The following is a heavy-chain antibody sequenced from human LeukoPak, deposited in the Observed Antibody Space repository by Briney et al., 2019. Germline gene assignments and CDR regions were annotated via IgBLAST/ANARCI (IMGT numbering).Heavy chain of an antibody. D-gene: IGHD2-8*01. CDR3: AKDRNGTQKGLYYFDY. CDR2: ISGSGGST. CDR1: GLTFSSYA. Sequence: PGESLRLSCAASGLTFSSYAMSWVRQAPGKGLEWVSAISGSGGSTYYADSVKGRFTISRDNSKNTLYLQMNSLRAEDTAVYYCAKDRNGTQKGLYYFDYWGQGTLVTVSS. V-gene: IGHV3-23*01. J-gene: IGHJ4*02.